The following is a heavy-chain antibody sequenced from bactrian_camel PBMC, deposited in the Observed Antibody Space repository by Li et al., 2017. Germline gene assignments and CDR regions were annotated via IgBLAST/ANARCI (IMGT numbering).Heavy chain of an antibody. CDR3: AADRFAVCPDSGWRPDRASF. V-gene: IGHV3S53*01. J-gene: IGHJ4*01. CDR1: GYAYNC. CDR2: VDIEGRT. D-gene: IGHD7*01. Sequence: VQLVESGGGSVQAGGSLRLSCSTSGYAYNCMSWFRQAPGKEREGVAQVDIEGRTTYADSLKARFTISRDNAKNTLYLQMSSLKPEDTATYFCAADRFAVCPDSGWRPDRASFWGQGTQVTVS.